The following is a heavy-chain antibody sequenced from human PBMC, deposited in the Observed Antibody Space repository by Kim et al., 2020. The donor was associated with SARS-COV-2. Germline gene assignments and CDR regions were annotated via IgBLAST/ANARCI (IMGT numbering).Heavy chain of an antibody. D-gene: IGHD3-22*01. CDR1: GFTFSSYS. J-gene: IGHJ4*02. Sequence: GGSLRLSCAASGFTFSSYSMHWVRQAPGKGLEWVTVIWFNGSKKFYIDSVKGRFTISRDNFKNTLYLQMNSLRAEDMGIYYCARGGGYYDSSGPEYWGQGTPVTVSS. CDR2: IWFNGSKK. CDR3: ARGGGYYDSSGPEY. V-gene: IGHV3-33*08.